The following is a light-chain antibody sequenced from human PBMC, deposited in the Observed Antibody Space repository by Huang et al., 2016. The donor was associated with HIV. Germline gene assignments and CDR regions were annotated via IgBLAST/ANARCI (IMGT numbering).Light chain of an antibody. CDR1: QSSGTW. V-gene: IGKV1-5*03. Sequence: DIQMTQSSAPLSASVGDRVTITCRASQSSGTWLAWYQQKPGNAPNLLIYDASTLESGVPSRFSGGGSGTEFTLTSNSLQPDDFASYYCQHYNSFPWTFGQGTKVEV. CDR3: QHYNSFPWT. J-gene: IGKJ1*01. CDR2: DAS.